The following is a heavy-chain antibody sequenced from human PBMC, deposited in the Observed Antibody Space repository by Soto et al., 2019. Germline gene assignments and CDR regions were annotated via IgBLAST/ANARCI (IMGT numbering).Heavy chain of an antibody. V-gene: IGHV4-31*03. CDR1: GGSISSGGYY. D-gene: IGHD6-6*01. CDR3: ARAYTEYSSSRENWIDP. CDR2: IYYSGST. J-gene: IGHJ5*02. Sequence: SETLSLTCTVSGGSISSGGYYWSWIRQHPGKGLEWIGYIYYSGSTYYNPSLKSRVTISVDTSKNQFSLKLSSVTAADTAVYYCARAYTEYSSSRENWIDPRGQGTLVTVSS.